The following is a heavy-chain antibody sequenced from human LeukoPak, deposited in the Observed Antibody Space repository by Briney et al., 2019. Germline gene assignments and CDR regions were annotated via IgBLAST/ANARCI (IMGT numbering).Heavy chain of an antibody. CDR1: GYPFTNYG. CDR3: ARDLSIAAAGDFDY. D-gene: IGHD6-13*01. Sequence: SVKVSCKASGYPFTNYGISWVRQAPGQGLEWMGGIIPIFGTANYAQKFQGRVTITADESTSTAYMELSSLRSEDTAVYYCARDLSIAAAGDFDYWGQGTLVTVSS. CDR2: IIPIFGTA. V-gene: IGHV1-69*13. J-gene: IGHJ4*02.